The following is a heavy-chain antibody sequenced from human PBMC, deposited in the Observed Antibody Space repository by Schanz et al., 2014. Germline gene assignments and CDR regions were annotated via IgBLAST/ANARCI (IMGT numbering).Heavy chain of an antibody. J-gene: IGHJ6*02. CDR3: ARGGCRRTSCYVRPYTDYYYYGMDV. V-gene: IGHV3-53*01. CDR1: GFTVNTNY. D-gene: IGHD2-2*01. CDR2: MYINSGST. Sequence: EVQLVESGGGLIQPGGSLRLSCAVSGFTVNTNYMSWVRQAPGKGLEWISSMYINSGSTQYADSVKGRFIISRDSSKNTLFLQMNSLRAEDTAVYYCARGGCRRTSCYVRPYTDYYYYGMDVWGQGTTVTVSS.